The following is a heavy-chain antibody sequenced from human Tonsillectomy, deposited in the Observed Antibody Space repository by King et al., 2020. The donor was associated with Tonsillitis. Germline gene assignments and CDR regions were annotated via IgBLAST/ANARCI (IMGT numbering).Heavy chain of an antibody. Sequence: VQLVESGGGLVQPGRSLRLSCTGSGFTFGDYAMGWVRQAPGKGLEWVSFIRSITYGGTTEYAASVKGRFTISRDDSKGIAYLQMHNLKPEDTAVYYCTRDVVYSNGDWGQGTLVSVSS. D-gene: IGHD4-11*01. CDR2: IRSITYGGTT. CDR1: GFTFGDYA. CDR3: TRDVVYSNGD. J-gene: IGHJ4*02. V-gene: IGHV3-49*04.